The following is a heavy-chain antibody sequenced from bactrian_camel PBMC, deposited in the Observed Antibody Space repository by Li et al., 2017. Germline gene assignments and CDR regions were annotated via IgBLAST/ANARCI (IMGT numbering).Heavy chain of an antibody. CDR2: ITDHGKNT. CDR1: GNTYGVNTYC. CDR3: ATAAGSGNIWSAFHY. J-gene: IGHJ4*01. Sequence: VQLVESGGGSVLSGGSLTLSCTATGNTYGVNTYCMAWFRQAPGKGLEWVSLITDHGKNTYYGNSVKGRFTSSRDNAKNTLYLQLNSLKTEDTALYYCATAAGSGNIWSAFHYWGQGTQVTVS. V-gene: IGHV3S6*01. D-gene: IGHD6*01.